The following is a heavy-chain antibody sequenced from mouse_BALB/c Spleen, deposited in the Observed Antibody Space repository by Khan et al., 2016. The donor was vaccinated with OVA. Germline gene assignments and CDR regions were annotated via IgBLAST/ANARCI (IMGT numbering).Heavy chain of an antibody. D-gene: IGHD2-12*01. CDR1: GFSLTNYG. CDR2: IWTDGST. V-gene: IGHV2-6-1*01. J-gene: IGHJ4*01. Sequence: VQLKESGPGLAAPSQSLSITCTISGFSLTNYGIHWIRQPPGKGLEWLVVIWTDGSTNYNSALKSRLTITKDNSQGQVFLKVNSLQTDDTAIYFSARQPYYRYNIMGYWGQGTSGTGSS. CDR3: ARQPYYRYNIMGY.